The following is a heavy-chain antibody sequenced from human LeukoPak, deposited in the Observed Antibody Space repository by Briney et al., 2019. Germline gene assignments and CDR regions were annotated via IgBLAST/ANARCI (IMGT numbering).Heavy chain of an antibody. CDR2: INAGNGNT. V-gene: IGHV1-3*01. D-gene: IGHD6-19*01. CDR3: ARSTAVAGIYYFDY. J-gene: IGHJ4*02. Sequence: ASVKVSCKASGYTFTSYAMHWVRLAPGQRLEWMGWINAGNGNTKYSQKFQGRVTITRDTSASTAYMELSSLRSEDTAVYYCARSTAVAGIYYFDYWGQGTLVTVSS. CDR1: GYTFTSYA.